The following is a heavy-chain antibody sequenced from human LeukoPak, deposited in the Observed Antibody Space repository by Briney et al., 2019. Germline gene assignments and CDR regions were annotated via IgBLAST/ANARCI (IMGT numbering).Heavy chain of an antibody. CDR2: ISRSGEST. CDR1: GFTFSGFA. D-gene: IGHD3-16*01. J-gene: IGHJ4*02. V-gene: IGHV3-23*01. CDR3: AKDYAVGSIDY. Sequence: GGSLRLSCAASGFTFSGFAMSWIRQAPGKGLEWVSSISRSGESTFYADSVRGRFTISRHNSKNTVSLQMESLRAEDTALYYCAKDYAVGSIDYWGQGTLVTVSS.